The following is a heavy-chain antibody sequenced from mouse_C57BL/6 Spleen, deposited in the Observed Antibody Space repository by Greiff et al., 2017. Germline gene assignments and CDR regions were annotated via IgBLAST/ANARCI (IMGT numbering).Heavy chain of an antibody. D-gene: IGHD4-1*01. CDR1: GFTFSSYA. CDR2: ISDGGSYT. Sequence: EVQLVESGGGLVKPGGSLKLSCAASGFTFSSYAMSWVRQTPEKRLEWVATISDGGSYTYYPDNVKGRFTISRDNAKNNLYLQMSHLKSEDTAMYYCARGLGRVYYAMDYWGQGTSVTVSS. CDR3: ARGLGRVYYAMDY. V-gene: IGHV5-4*01. J-gene: IGHJ4*01.